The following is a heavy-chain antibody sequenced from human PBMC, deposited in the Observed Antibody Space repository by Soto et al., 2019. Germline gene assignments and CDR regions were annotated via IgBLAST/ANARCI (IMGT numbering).Heavy chain of an antibody. CDR2: INHSGST. CDR1: GGSFSGYY. V-gene: IGHV4-34*01. CDR3: ASFGVGAYAV. J-gene: IGHJ4*02. Sequence: SETLSLTCAVYGGSFSGYYWSWIRQPPGKGLEWIGEINHSGSTNYNPSLKSRVTISVDTSKNQFSLKLSSVTAADTAVYYCASFGVGAYAVWGQGTLVTVSS. D-gene: IGHD1-26*01.